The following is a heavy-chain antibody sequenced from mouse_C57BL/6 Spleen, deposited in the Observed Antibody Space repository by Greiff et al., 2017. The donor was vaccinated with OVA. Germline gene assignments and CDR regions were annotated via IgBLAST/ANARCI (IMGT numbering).Heavy chain of an antibody. CDR2: INPSNGGT. J-gene: IGHJ4*01. Sequence: VQLQQPGTELVKPGASVKLSCKASGYTFTSYWMHWVKQRPGQGLEWIGNINPSNGGTNYNEKFKSKATLTVDRSSSTAYMQLSSLTSEDSAVYYCARGGGSSLYAMDYWGQGTSVTVSS. V-gene: IGHV1-53*01. D-gene: IGHD1-1*01. CDR3: ARGGGSSLYAMDY. CDR1: GYTFTSYW.